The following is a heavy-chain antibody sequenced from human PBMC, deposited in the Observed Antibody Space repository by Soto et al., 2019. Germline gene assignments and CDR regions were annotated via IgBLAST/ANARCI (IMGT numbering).Heavy chain of an antibody. D-gene: IGHD5-12*01. V-gene: IGHV3-9*01. CDR2: ISWNSGSI. Sequence: GCSLRLSCAASGFTFDDYAMHWVRQAPGKGLEWVSGISWNSGSIGYADSVKGRFTISRDNAKNSLYLQMNSLRSEDTALYYCAKDMGYDLSPLGYFDYWGQGTLVTVSS. CDR3: AKDMGYDLSPLGYFDY. CDR1: GFTFDDYA. J-gene: IGHJ4*02.